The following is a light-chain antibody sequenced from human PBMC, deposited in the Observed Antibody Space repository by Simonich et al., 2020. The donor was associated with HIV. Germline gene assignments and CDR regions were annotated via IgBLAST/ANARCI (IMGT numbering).Light chain of an antibody. Sequence: SYELTQPPSVSVSPGQTARITCSGDALPKQYVYGYQQKPGQAPVLGIYKDSERHSGIPERFSGSSSGTTVTLTISGVQAEDEAHYYCQSADSSATLVFGGGTKLTVL. CDR2: KDS. CDR3: QSADSSATLV. J-gene: IGLJ3*02. V-gene: IGLV3-25*03. CDR1: ALPKQY.